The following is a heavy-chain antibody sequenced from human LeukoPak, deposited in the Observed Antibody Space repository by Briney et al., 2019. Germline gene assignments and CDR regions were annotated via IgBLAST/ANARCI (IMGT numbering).Heavy chain of an antibody. V-gene: IGHV3-74*01. Sequence: GGSLRLSCAASGFTFSSYWMHWVRQAPGKGLVWVSRINSDGSSTSYADSVKGRFPISRDNAKNTLYLQMNSLRAEDTAVYYCARDGGDFWSGYPLDYWGQGTLVTVSS. CDR3: ARDGGDFWSGYPLDY. D-gene: IGHD3-3*01. CDR1: GFTFSSYW. J-gene: IGHJ4*02. CDR2: INSDGSST.